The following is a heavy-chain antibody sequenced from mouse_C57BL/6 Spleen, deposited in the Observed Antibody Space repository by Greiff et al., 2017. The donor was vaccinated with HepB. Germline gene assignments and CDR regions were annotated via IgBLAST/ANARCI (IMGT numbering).Heavy chain of an antibody. CDR1: GYTFTGYW. CDR3: ARRYYGSSYLWY. Sequence: VQLQQSGAELMKPGASVKLSCKATGYTFTGYWIEWVKQRPGQGLEWIGKIVPEIGSTNYNEKFKGKATFTADTSSNTAYMQLSSLTPEYSAIYFCARRYYGSSYLWYWGQGTTLTVSS. CDR2: IVPEIGST. J-gene: IGHJ2*01. V-gene: IGHV1-9*01. D-gene: IGHD1-1*01.